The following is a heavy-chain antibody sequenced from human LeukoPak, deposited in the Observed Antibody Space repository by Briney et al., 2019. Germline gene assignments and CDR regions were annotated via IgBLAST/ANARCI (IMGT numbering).Heavy chain of an antibody. CDR1: GGTFSSYA. CDR2: IIPIFGTA. D-gene: IGHD2-15*01. V-gene: IGHV1-69*13. CDR3: ARDFGYCSGGSCYDHFSSPFDY. J-gene: IGHJ4*02. Sequence: GASVKVSCKASGGTFSSYAISWVRQAPGQGLEWMGGIIPIFGTANYAQKFQGRVTITADESTSTAYMELSSLRSEDTAVYYCARDFGYCSGGSCYDHFSSPFDYWGQGTLVTVSS.